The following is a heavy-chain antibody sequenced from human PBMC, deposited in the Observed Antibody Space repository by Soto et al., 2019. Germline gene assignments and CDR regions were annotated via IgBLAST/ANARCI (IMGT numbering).Heavy chain of an antibody. V-gene: IGHV1-69*13. J-gene: IGHJ4*02. Sequence: GASVKVSCKASGGTFSSYAISWVRQAPGQGLEWMGGIIPIFGTANYAQKFQGRVTITADESTSTAYMELSSLRSEDTAVYYCARVGLEYNWNALPYDYWGQGTLVTVSS. CDR3: ARVGLEYNWNALPYDY. D-gene: IGHD1-20*01. CDR1: GGTFSSYA. CDR2: IIPIFGTA.